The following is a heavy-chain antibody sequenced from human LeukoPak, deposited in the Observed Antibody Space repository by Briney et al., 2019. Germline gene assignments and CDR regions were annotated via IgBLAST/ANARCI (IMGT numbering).Heavy chain of an antibody. J-gene: IGHJ6*03. CDR1: AFTFSSYG. Sequence: PGGSLRLSRAASAFTFSSYGMHWVRQAPGKGLEWVAFIRYDGSNKYYADSVKGRFTISRDNAKNSLYLQMNSLRAEDTAVYYCARTIEYSSSSGYYYYYMDVWGKGTTVTVSS. V-gene: IGHV3-30*02. D-gene: IGHD6-6*01. CDR3: ARTIEYSSSSGYYYYYMDV. CDR2: IRYDGSNK.